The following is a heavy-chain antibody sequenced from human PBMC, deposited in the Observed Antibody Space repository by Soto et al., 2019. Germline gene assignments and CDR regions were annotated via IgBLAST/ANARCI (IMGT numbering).Heavy chain of an antibody. Sequence: PSETLSLTCAVSGGSIGSGGYSWNWIRQPPGKGLEWIGYIYHTGSTYYNPSLKSRVTISIDTSKNEFSLKLASVTAADTAIYYYARGRIQWFYFDYWGHGSLVTVSS. CDR1: GGSIGSGGYS. CDR3: ARGRIQWFYFDY. D-gene: IGHD3-22*01. J-gene: IGHJ4*01. CDR2: IYHTGST. V-gene: IGHV4-30-2*01.